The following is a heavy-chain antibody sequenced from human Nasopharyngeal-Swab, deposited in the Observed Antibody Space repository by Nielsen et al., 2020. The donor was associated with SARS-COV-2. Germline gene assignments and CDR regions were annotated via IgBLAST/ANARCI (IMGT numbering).Heavy chain of an antibody. D-gene: IGHD3-10*01. Sequence: WIRQPPGEGLEWVAVISYDGSNKYYADSVKGRFTISRDNSKITLYLQMNSLRAEDTAVYYCARDGFQLWFGELGSGDAFDIWGQGTMVTVSS. CDR3: ARDGFQLWFGELGSGDAFDI. V-gene: IGHV3-30-3*01. J-gene: IGHJ3*02. CDR2: ISYDGSNK.